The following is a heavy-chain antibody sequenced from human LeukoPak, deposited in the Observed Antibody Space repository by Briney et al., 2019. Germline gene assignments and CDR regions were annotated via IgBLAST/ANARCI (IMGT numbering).Heavy chain of an antibody. CDR2: IKQDGSEK. CDR3: AKDLGTRSVHDGFDI. J-gene: IGHJ3*02. CDR1: GFTSSSYW. D-gene: IGHD1-1*01. Sequence: GGSLRLSCAASGFTSSSYWMSWVRQAPGKGLEWVANIKQDGSEKYCVDSVKGRFTISRDNAKSSLYLQMNSLRAEDTAVYYCAKDLGTRSVHDGFDIWGQGTMVTVSS. V-gene: IGHV3-7*01.